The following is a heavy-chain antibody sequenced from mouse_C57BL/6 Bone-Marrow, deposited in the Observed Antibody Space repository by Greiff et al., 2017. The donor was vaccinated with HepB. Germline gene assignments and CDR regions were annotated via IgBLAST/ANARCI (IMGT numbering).Heavy chain of an antibody. CDR1: GYTFTSYG. CDR2: IYPRSGNT. CDR3: ARSGLYGNYPYFDY. J-gene: IGHJ2*01. Sequence: VQLQESGAELARPGASVKLSCKASGYTFTSYGISWVKQRTGQGLEWIGEIYPRSGNTYYNEKFKGKATLTADKSSSTAYMELRSLTSEDSAVYFCARSGLYGNYPYFDYWGQGTTLTVSS. D-gene: IGHD2-1*01. V-gene: IGHV1-81*01.